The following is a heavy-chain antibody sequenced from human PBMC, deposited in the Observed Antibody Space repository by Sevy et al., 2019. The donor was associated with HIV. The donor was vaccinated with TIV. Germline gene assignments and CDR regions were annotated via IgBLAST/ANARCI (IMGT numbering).Heavy chain of an antibody. J-gene: IGHJ3*02. CDR1: GFTFSSYA. V-gene: IGHV3-23*01. Sequence: GGSLRLSCAASGFTFSSYAMSWVRQAPGKGLEWVSAISGSGGSTYYADSVKGRFTISSDKSKNTLYLQMNSLRAEDTAVYYCAKAGSYYGSGGYDIWGRGTMVTVSS. D-gene: IGHD3-10*01. CDR2: ISGSGGST. CDR3: AKAGSYYGSGGYDI.